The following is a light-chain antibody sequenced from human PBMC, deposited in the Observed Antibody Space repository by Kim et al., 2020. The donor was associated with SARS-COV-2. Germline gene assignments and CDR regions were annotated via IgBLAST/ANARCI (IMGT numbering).Light chain of an antibody. Sequence: GDRVTITCRASQDIRNDLGWYQQKPGKAPKLLIYAASSLQSGVPSRFSCSGSGTDFTLTINSLQPEDFATYYCLQDYDYPLTFGGGTKVDIK. CDR1: QDIRND. J-gene: IGKJ4*01. CDR2: AAS. V-gene: IGKV1-6*01. CDR3: LQDYDYPLT.